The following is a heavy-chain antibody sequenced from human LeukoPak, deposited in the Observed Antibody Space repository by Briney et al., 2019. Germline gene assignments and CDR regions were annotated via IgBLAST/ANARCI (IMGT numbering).Heavy chain of an antibody. CDR1: GGTFSSYA. CDR3: ARDQGSGYDPGYFDY. Sequence: ASVKVSCKASGGTFSSYAISWVRQAPGQGLEWMGRIIPILGIANYAQKFQGRVTIIADKSTSTAYMELSSLRSEDTAVYYCARDQGSGYDPGYFDYWGQGTLVTVSS. V-gene: IGHV1-69*04. D-gene: IGHD5-12*01. CDR2: IIPILGIA. J-gene: IGHJ4*02.